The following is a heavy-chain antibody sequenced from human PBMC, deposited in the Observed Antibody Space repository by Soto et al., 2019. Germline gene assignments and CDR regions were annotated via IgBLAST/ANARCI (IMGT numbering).Heavy chain of an antibody. CDR2: IYWDDDK. D-gene: IGHD5-12*01. Sequence: QITLKESGPTLVKPTQTLPLTCTFSGFSLSTSGVGVGWIRQPPGKALEWLALIYWDDDKRYSPSLKSRRTITKDTSKIRVVLTMTNMDPVDTATYYCAHVYGGYDNFDYWGQGTLVTVSS. V-gene: IGHV2-5*02. J-gene: IGHJ4*02. CDR1: GFSLSTSGVG. CDR3: AHVYGGYDNFDY.